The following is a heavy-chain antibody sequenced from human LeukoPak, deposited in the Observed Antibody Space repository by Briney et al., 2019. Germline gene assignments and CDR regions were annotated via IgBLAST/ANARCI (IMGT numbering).Heavy chain of an antibody. CDR1: GGSFSGYY. CDR2: INHSGST. CDR3: ARDHYGDPSYYYYGMDV. J-gene: IGHJ6*02. Sequence: SETLSLTCAVYGGSFSGYYWSWIRQPPGKGLEWIGEINHSGSTNYNPSLKSRVTISVDTSKNQFSLKLSSVTAADTAVYYCARDHYGDPSYYYYGMDVWGQGTTVTVSS. V-gene: IGHV4-34*01. D-gene: IGHD4-17*01.